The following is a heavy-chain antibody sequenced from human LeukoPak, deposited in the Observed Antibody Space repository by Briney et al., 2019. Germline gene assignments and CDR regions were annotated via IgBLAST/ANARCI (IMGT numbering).Heavy chain of an antibody. CDR1: GGTFSSYA. V-gene: IGHV1-69*13. CDR3: ARAGYSYGSGLVHHLPY. J-gene: IGHJ4*02. D-gene: IGHD5-18*01. Sequence: SVKVSCKASGGTFSSYAISWVRQAPRQGLEWMGGIIPIFGTANYAQKFQGRVTITADESTSTAYMELSSLRSEDTAVYYCARAGYSYGSGLVHHLPYWGQGTLVTVSS. CDR2: IIPIFGTA.